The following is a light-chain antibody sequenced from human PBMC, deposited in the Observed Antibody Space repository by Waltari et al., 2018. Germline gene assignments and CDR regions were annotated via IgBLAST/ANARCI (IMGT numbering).Light chain of an antibody. CDR1: QSVSTY. CDR3: QQYNTYPVT. CDR2: DAA. J-gene: IGKJ5*01. Sequence: EIVLTQSPATLSLSPGERATLSCRASQSVSTYLTWYQQKPGQAPRLLIYDAARRATGIPARFSGSGSGTDFTLTISSLEPEDFAVYYCQQYNTYPVTFGQGTRLEIK. V-gene: IGKV3-11*01.